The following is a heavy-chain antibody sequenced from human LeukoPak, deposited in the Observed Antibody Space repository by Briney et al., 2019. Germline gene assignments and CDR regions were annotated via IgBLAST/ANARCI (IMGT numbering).Heavy chain of an antibody. CDR1: GVSISSYD. CDR2: IYYTGST. J-gene: IGHJ5*02. D-gene: IGHD3-9*01. V-gene: IGHV4-59*01. Sequence: SETLSLTCTVSGVSISSYDWSWIRQPPGKGLEWIGYIYYTGSTNYNPSLKSRVTMLIDTSKNQFSLKLSSVTAADTAVYYCARGRYSAGDNWFDPWGQGTLVTVSS. CDR3: ARGRYSAGDNWFDP.